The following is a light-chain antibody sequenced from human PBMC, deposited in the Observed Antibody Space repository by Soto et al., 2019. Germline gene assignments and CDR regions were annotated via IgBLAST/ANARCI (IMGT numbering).Light chain of an antibody. CDR2: GAS. V-gene: IGKV3-15*01. Sequence: DIVMTQSPGTLSVSPGERATLSCRASQSVGNNLAWYQQKPGQAPRLLIHGASTRATGIPARFSGSGSGTEFTLTISSLQSEDFAVYYCQHQSSWPRTFGQGTKVETK. J-gene: IGKJ1*01. CDR1: QSVGNN. CDR3: QHQSSWPRT.